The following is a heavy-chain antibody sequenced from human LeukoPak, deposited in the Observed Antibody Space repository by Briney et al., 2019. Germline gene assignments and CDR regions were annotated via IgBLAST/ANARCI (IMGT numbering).Heavy chain of an antibody. CDR1: GFTFSSYE. D-gene: IGHD3-10*01. J-gene: IGHJ3*02. V-gene: IGHV3-48*03. CDR3: ARDRRGSGGYYSVDAFDI. CDR2: ISSSGSTI. Sequence: GGSLRLSCAASGFTFSSYEMNWVRQAPGKGLEWVSYISSSGSTIYYADSVKGRFTISRDNAKNSLYLQMNSLRAEDTAVYYCARDRRGSGGYYSVDAFDIWGQGTIVTVSS.